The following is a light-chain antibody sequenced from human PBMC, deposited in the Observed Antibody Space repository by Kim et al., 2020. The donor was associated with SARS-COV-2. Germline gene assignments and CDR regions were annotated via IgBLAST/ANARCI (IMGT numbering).Light chain of an antibody. CDR1: QNIFTY. CDR3: KQSYSMPYT. CDR2: AAS. V-gene: IGKV1-39*01. J-gene: IGKJ2*01. Sequence: SISVGDRVTITCRESQNIFTYLNWYQQKPGKAHKLMIYAASNLESGAPSRFSGSGSDTEFTLTINSPQPEDFATYYCKQSYSMPYTFGQGTKLEI.